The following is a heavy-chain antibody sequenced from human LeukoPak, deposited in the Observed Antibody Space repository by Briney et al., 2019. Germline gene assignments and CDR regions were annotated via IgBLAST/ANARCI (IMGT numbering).Heavy chain of an antibody. CDR1: GFTVSSNY. CDR3: ARDLHSGSYFDY. Sequence: GGSLRLSCAASGFTVSSNYMSWVRQAPGKGLEWVSVIYSGGSTYYAESVKGRFTTSRDNFKNTLYLQMNSLRTEDTAVYYCARDLHSGSYFDYWGQGTLVTVSS. CDR2: IYSGGST. V-gene: IGHV3-53*01. J-gene: IGHJ4*02. D-gene: IGHD1-26*01.